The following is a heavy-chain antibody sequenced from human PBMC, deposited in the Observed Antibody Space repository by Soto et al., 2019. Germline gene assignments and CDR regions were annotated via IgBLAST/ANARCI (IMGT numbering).Heavy chain of an antibody. D-gene: IGHD3-10*01. V-gene: IGHV4-31*03. Sequence: SETLSLTCTVSGGSISSGGYYWSWIRQHPGKGLEWIGYIYYSGGTYYNPSLKSRVTISVDTSKNQFSLKLSSVTAADTAVYYCARGSGYYYGTDVWGQGTTVTVSS. CDR2: IYYSGGT. CDR3: ARGSGYYYGTDV. CDR1: GGSISSGGYY. J-gene: IGHJ6*02.